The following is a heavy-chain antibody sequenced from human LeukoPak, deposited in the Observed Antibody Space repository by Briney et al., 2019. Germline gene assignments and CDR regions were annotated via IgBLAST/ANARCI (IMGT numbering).Heavy chain of an antibody. J-gene: IGHJ4*02. CDR3: ARDSCCSTSCLSIDDY. CDR1: GYTFIAYY. V-gene: IGHV1-2*02. D-gene: IGHD2-2*01. CDR2: INPNSGGT. Sequence: ASVKVSCKASGYTFIAYYMHWVRQAPGQGLEWMGWINPNSGGTNYAQKFQGRVTMTRDTSISTVYMELSRLRSDDTAVYYCARDSCCSTSCLSIDDYWGQGTLVTVSS.